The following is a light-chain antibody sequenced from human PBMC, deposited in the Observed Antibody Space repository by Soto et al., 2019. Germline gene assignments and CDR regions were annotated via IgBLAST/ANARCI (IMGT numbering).Light chain of an antibody. CDR2: GAS. CDR3: QQLNSYTRP. CDR1: QGISTY. J-gene: IGKJ1*01. V-gene: IGKV1-9*01. Sequence: DIQLTQSPSFLSASVGDRVTITCRASQGISTYLVWYQQKPGKANKILIYGASTLQSGVPSRFTGSGSGTEFTLTISSLQPDDFATYYCQQLNSYTRPFGQGTKVDIX.